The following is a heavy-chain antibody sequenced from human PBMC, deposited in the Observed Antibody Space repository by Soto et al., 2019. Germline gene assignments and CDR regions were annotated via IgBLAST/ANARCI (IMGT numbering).Heavy chain of an antibody. CDR2: ITSSSSTI. Sequence: GGSLRLSCAASGFTFSDYSMNWVRQAPGKGLEWVSYITSSSSTIYYADSVKGRFTISRDNAKNSLYLQMNSLRDEDTAVYYCAKTTAYYYGMDVWGQGTTVTVSS. J-gene: IGHJ6*02. V-gene: IGHV3-48*02. D-gene: IGHD4-17*01. CDR1: GFTFSDYS. CDR3: AKTTAYYYGMDV.